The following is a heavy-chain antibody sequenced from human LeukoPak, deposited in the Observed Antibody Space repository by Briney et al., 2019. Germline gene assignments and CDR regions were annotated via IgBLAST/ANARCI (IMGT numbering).Heavy chain of an antibody. Sequence: ASVKVSCKASGYTFTSYGISWVRQAPGQGLEWMGWISAYNGNTNYAQKLQGRVTMTRDTSTSTVYMELSSLRSEDTAVYYCARDYLEESVPDYWGQGTLVTVSS. D-gene: IGHD3-16*01. CDR2: ISAYNGNT. CDR1: GYTFTSYG. V-gene: IGHV1-18*01. J-gene: IGHJ4*02. CDR3: ARDYLEESVPDY.